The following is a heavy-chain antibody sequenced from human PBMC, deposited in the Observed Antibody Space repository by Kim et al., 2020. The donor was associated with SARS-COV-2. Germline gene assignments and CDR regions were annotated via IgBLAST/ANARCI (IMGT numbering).Heavy chain of an antibody. CDR2: IDPSGSYT. Sequence: GESLKISCKGSGYSFTSYWISWVRQMPGKGLEWMGRIDPSGSYTNYSPSFQGHVTISADKSISTAYLQWSSLKASDTAMYYCAIYDFWSGYYTGMVNYWGQGTLVTVSS. J-gene: IGHJ4*02. V-gene: IGHV5-10-1*01. CDR3: AIYDFWSGYYTGMVNY. CDR1: GYSFTSYW. D-gene: IGHD3-3*01.